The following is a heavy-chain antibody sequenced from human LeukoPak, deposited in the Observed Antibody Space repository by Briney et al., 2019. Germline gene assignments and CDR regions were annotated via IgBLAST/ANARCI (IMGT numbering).Heavy chain of an antibody. CDR3: ARGPYYFDY. J-gene: IGHJ4*02. Sequence: ASVKVSXKTSGYTFTDYYIHWVRQAPGQGLEWMGRINPNSGGTNSAQKFQDRVTMIRDTSISTAYMELSNLKSDDTAIYYCARGPYYFDYWGQGTLVTVSS. V-gene: IGHV1-2*06. CDR1: GYTFTDYY. CDR2: INPNSGGT.